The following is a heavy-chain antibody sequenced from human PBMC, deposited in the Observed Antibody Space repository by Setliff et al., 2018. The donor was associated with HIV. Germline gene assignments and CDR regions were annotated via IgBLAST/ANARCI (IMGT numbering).Heavy chain of an antibody. CDR1: GFTFSNYG. D-gene: IGHD2-15*01. CDR2: IWDDGSNK. CDR3: AKDCRVGWVFTYGMDV. V-gene: IGHV3-30*02. J-gene: IGHJ6*02. Sequence: PGGSLRLSCAASGFTFSNYGVHWVRQAQGKGLEWVALIWDDGSNKQYADSVKGRFTMSRDNSQNTLYLHMNSLRAEDTAVYFGAKDCRVGWVFTYGMDVWGQGTLVTVSS.